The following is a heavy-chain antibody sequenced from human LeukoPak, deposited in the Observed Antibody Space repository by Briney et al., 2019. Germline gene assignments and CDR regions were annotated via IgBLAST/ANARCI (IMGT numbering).Heavy chain of an antibody. J-gene: IGHJ4*02. Sequence: SETLSLTCTVSGGSLSSGDHYWNWIRQPPGKGLEWIGYIYYSGSTYYSPSLQERLSISVDTSKNELSLKLTSVTAADTAVYYCAARIYGTNAFDYWGQGTVVTVSS. CDR3: AARIYGTNAFDY. V-gene: IGHV4-30-4*01. D-gene: IGHD1-7*01. CDR2: IYYSGST. CDR1: GGSLSSGDHY.